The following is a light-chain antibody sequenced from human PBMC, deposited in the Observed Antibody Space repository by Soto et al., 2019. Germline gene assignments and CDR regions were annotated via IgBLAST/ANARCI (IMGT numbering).Light chain of an antibody. CDR3: ATWDDSLSGVV. CDR1: SSNIGSNY. V-gene: IGLV1-47*01. Sequence: QSVLTQPPSASATPGQRVTISCSGSSSNIGSNYVYWYQQFPGTAPKLLIYTNNQRPSGVPDRFSGSKSGTSASLAISGLRSEDEGDYYCATWDDSLSGVVFGGGTKLTVL. J-gene: IGLJ2*01. CDR2: TNN.